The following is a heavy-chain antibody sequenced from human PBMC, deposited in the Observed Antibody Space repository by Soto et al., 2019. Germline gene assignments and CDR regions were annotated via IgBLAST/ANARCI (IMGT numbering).Heavy chain of an antibody. J-gene: IGHJ4*02. D-gene: IGHD2-21*01. CDR3: ARDEEDANLMLVVPPGDY. Sequence: QVQLVQSGGEVKEPGASVKVSCKASGYRFSRYGINWVRQAPGQGLEWMGWVSTYDGNTQYAQKFQGRITMTTDTSTNTVYLELRSLTSDDTAVYYCARDEEDANLMLVVPPGDYWGQGPLVSVPS. V-gene: IGHV1-18*01. CDR1: GYRFSRYG. CDR2: VSTYDGNT.